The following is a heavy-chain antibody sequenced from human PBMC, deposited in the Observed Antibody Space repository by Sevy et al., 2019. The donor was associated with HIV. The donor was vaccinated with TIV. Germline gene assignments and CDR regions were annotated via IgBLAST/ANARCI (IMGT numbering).Heavy chain of an antibody. CDR2: ITCSGGTT. J-gene: IGHJ4*02. Sequence: GGSLRLSCAASRFTFSTYAMSWVRQAPGNGLEWVSAITCSGGTTYYVDSVRGRFTISRDNSKSTLFLQMNSLTAEDTAVYYCAKEAPGYNYDTSGSFDYWGRGILVTVSS. V-gene: IGHV3-23*01. CDR3: AKEAPGYNYDTSGSFDY. D-gene: IGHD3-22*01. CDR1: RFTFSTYA.